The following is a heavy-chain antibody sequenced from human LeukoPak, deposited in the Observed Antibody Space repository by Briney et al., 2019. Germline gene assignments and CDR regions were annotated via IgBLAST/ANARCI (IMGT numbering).Heavy chain of an antibody. CDR2: IYYSGST. CDR3: ARGLLDGYTHPAAFDI. Sequence: KPSETLPLTCTVSGGSISSYYWSWIRQPPGKGLEWIGYIYYSGSTNYNPSLKSRVTISVDTSKNQFSLKLSSVTAADTAVYYCARGLLDGYTHPAAFDIWGQGTMVTVSS. J-gene: IGHJ3*02. V-gene: IGHV4-59*01. D-gene: IGHD5-24*01. CDR1: GGSISSYY.